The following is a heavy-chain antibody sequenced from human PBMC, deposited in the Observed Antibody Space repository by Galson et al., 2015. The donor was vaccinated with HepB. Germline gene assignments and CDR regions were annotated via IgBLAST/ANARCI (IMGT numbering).Heavy chain of an antibody. Sequence: SLRLSCAASGFTLDTYEMTWVRQAPGKGLDWVSSISGNDGRTYYADSVKGRFTISRDVSKNTLSLQMHSLRADDTAVYYCARVGGAYYYDISGALLDFWGQGTLVSVSA. J-gene: IGHJ4*02. CDR2: ISGNDGRT. V-gene: IGHV3-23*01. CDR3: ARVGGAYYYDISGALLDF. CDR1: GFTLDTYE. D-gene: IGHD3-22*01.